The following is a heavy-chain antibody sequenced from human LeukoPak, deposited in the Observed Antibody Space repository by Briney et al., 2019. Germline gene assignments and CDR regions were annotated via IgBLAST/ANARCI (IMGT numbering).Heavy chain of an antibody. J-gene: IGHJ4*02. CDR1: GGTFSSYA. V-gene: IGHV1-69*05. D-gene: IGHD6-13*01. CDR3: ARERPPGDSSNWFLEGYFDI. Sequence: SVKVSCKASGGTFSSYAITWVRQAPGQGLEWMGRIIPIFGTANYAQKFQGRVTITTDESTSTAYMELSSLRSDDTAVYYCARERPPGDSSNWFLEGYFDIWGQGTLVTVSS. CDR2: IIPIFGTA.